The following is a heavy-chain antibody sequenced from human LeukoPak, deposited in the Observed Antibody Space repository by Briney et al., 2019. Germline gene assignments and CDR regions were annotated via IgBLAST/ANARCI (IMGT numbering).Heavy chain of an antibody. Sequence: SETLSLTCSVSGGSISNYHWSWIRQPAGKGLEWIGQIHTSGSTNYNPPLKSRVTMSIDTPENQLSLTIRSVTAADTAVYYCARRDISSGWSFDYWGQGTLVTVSS. J-gene: IGHJ4*02. CDR1: GGSISNYH. V-gene: IGHV4-4*07. D-gene: IGHD6-19*01. CDR2: IHTSGST. CDR3: ARRDISSGWSFDY.